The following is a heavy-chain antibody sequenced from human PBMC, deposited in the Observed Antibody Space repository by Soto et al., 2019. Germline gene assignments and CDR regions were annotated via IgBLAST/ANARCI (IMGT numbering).Heavy chain of an antibody. CDR1: GGTFSIYS. CDR3: ARSPMVDTAMVTLFCGWFEP. D-gene: IGHD5-18*01. V-gene: IGHV1-69*13. Sequence: SVKVSCKASGGTFSIYSISWVRQAPGQGLEWMGGIIPIFGTANYAQKFQGRVTITADESTSTAYMDLSSLRSEDTAVYYCARSPMVDTAMVTLFCGWFEPWGQGSLVTVSS. J-gene: IGHJ5*02. CDR2: IIPIFGTA.